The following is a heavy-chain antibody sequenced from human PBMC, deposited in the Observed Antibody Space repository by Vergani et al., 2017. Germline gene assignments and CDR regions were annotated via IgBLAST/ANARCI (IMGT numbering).Heavy chain of an antibody. J-gene: IGHJ4*02. CDR2: INHSGST. CDR3: ARGADTAMDY. Sequence: VQLVESGGGLVQPGGSLRLSCAASGFTVSSNYMSWIRQPPGKGLEWSGEINHSGSTNYNPSLKSRVTISVETSKNQFSLKLSSVTAADTAVYYCARGADTAMDYWGQGTLVTVSS. V-gene: IGHV4-34*01. D-gene: IGHD5-18*01. CDR1: GFTVSSNY.